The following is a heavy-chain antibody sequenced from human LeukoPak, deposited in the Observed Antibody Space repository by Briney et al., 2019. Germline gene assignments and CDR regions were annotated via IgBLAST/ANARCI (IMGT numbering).Heavy chain of an antibody. CDR3: ARVSDTREFDY. CDR2: IGTAGDT. D-gene: IGHD2-15*01. V-gene: IGHV3-13*01. J-gene: IGHJ4*02. CDR1: GFTFSSYD. Sequence: GGSLRLSCAASGFTFSSYDMHWVRQATGKGLEWVSAIGTAGDTYYPGSVKGRFTISRENAKNSLYLQMNSLRAGDTAVYYCARVSDTREFDYWGQGTLVTVSS.